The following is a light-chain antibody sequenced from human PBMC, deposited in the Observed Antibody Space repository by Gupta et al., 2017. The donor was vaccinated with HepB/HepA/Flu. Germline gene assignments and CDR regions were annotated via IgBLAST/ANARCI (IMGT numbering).Light chain of an antibody. CDR3: QHYGDSVRSS. CDR1: QNVTYNY. Sequence: EIVLTQSPGTLSFSPGERASLPRRASQNVTYNYIAWYQQKPGQAPRGLMYHTSNLAAGIPDRCSGSGSGTGFTLTISRLEPKDLAVYYCQHYGDSVRSSFGQGVKLRIK. J-gene: IGKJ2*03. CDR2: HTS. V-gene: IGKV3-20*01.